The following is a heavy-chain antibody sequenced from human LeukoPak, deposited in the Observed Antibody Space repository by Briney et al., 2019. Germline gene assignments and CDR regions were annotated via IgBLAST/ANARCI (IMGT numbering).Heavy chain of an antibody. J-gene: IGHJ3*02. V-gene: IGHV3-21*01. D-gene: IGHD3-3*01. CDR1: GFTFSSYS. CDR2: ISSSSSYI. CDR3: ARDLEGGSDAFDI. Sequence: GGSLRLSCAASGFTFSSYSMNWVRQAPGKGLEWVSSISSSSSYIYYADSVKGRFTISRDNAKNSLYLQMSSLRAEDTAVYYCARDLEGGSDAFDIWGQGTMVTVSS.